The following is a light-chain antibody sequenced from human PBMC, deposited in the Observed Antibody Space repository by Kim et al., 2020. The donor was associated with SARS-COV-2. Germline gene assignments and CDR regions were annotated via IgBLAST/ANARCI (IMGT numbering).Light chain of an antibody. CDR3: QQYGSSPPYT. J-gene: IGKJ2*01. V-gene: IGKV3-20*01. CDR1: QSVSNSN. CDR2: GVS. Sequence: SPGERATLSCRASQSVSNSNLAWYQQKPGQAPRLLIYGVSSRATGIPDRFSGSGSGTDFTLTISRLEPEDSAAYYCQQYGSSPPYTFGQGTKLEI.